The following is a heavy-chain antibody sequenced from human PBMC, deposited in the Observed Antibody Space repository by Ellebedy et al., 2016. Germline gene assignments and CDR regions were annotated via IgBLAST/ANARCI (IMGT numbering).Heavy chain of an antibody. CDR2: INSDGSST. V-gene: IGHV3-74*01. CDR1: GFTFSSYW. CDR3: ARGAAAGTSRFDY. D-gene: IGHD6-13*01. Sequence: GESLKISXAASGFTFSSYWMHWVRQAPGKGLVWVSQINSDGSSTNYADSVKGRFTISRDNAKNTLYLQMNSLRAEDTAVYFCARGAAAGTSRFDYWGQGTLVSVSS. J-gene: IGHJ4*02.